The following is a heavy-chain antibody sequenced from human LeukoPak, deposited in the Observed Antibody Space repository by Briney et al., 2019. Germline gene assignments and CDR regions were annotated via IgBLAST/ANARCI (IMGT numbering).Heavy chain of an antibody. V-gene: IGHV3-30*18. Sequence: GGSLRLSCAASGFTFSSYGMHWARQAPGKGLEWVAVISYDGSNKYYADSVKGRFTISRDNSKNTLYLQMNSLRAEDTAVYYCAKDNYYGMDVWGQGTTVTVSS. CDR2: ISYDGSNK. J-gene: IGHJ6*02. CDR1: GFTFSSYG. CDR3: AKDNYYGMDV.